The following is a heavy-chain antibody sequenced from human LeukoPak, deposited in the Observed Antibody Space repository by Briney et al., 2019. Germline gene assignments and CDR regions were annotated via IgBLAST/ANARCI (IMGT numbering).Heavy chain of an antibody. CDR2: ITPIFGTA. J-gene: IGHJ5*02. D-gene: IGHD6-19*01. Sequence: SVKVSCKASGGTFSSYAISWVRQAPGQGLEWMGGITPIFGTAKYAQKVQGRVTMSTDESTSTAYMELSSLRSEDTAVYYCARAPSYSSDWRERGFDPWGQGTLVTVSS. CDR1: GGTFSSYA. V-gene: IGHV1-69*05. CDR3: ARAPSYSSDWRERGFDP.